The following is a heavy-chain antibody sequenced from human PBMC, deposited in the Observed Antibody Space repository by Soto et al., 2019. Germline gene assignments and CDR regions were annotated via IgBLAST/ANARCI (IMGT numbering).Heavy chain of an antibody. Sequence: AQLVESGGSLVKPGDSLRLSCAASGFTFGDYIMNWVRQAPGRGLEWVASISHSGTYIFYADSVKGRFTISRDNAKDSLFLQMNSLSVEDTIIYYCASNREYCVSNTNCFIAFDIWGQGTGVTVYS. D-gene: IGHD2-2*01. CDR3: ASNREYCVSNTNCFIAFDI. CDR2: ISHSGTYI. CDR1: GFTFGDYI. J-gene: IGHJ3*02. V-gene: IGHV3-21*01.